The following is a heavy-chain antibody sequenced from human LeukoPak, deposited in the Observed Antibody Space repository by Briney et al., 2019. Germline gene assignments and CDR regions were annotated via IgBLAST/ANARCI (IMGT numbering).Heavy chain of an antibody. CDR1: GYTLTELS. D-gene: IGHD3-3*01. Sequence: GASVKVSCKVSGYTLTELSMHWVRQAPGKGLEWMGGFDPEDGETIYAQKFQGRVTMTEDTSTDTAYMELSSLRSEDTAVYYCATYFWSGYSPYYMDVWGKGTTVTVSS. CDR3: ATYFWSGYSPYYMDV. V-gene: IGHV1-24*01. J-gene: IGHJ6*03. CDR2: FDPEDGET.